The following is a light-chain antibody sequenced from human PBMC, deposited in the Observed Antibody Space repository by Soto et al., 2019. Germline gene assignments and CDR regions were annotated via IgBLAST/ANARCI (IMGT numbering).Light chain of an antibody. CDR2: DGS. CDR3: QHRSDWPRA. V-gene: IGKV3-11*01. CDR1: QSIRTY. Sequence: EIVLTQSPATLSLSPGERATLSCRASQSIRTYLMWYQKKPGQPPRLIVYDGSSRVSGVPVRFTGSGSGTDFTLTISSLEPEDFAVYYCQHRSDWPRAFGQGTQVEI. J-gene: IGKJ1*01.